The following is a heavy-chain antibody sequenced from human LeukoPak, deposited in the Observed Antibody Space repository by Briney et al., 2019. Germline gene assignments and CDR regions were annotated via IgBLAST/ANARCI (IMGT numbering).Heavy chain of an antibody. J-gene: IGHJ4*02. V-gene: IGHV3-11*01. CDR2: ISSTGNTI. D-gene: IGHD3-22*01. CDR3: ARESRANYYDSSGYYDY. Sequence: GGSLRLSCAASGFTFTDYYMRWFRQAPGKGLEWISYISSTGNTIYYADSVKGRFTISRDNAKNSLYLQMNSLRAEDTAVYCCARESRANYYDSSGYYDYWGQGTLVTVSS. CDR1: GFTFTDYY.